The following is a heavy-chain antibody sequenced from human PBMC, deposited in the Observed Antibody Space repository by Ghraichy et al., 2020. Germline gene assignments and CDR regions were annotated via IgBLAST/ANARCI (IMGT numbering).Heavy chain of an antibody. CDR1: GFTFNNYA. CDR2: ISVGGGRT. J-gene: IGHJ4*02. CDR3: AKDTQQTAYGDRDRYFDY. V-gene: IGHV3-23*01. D-gene: IGHD4-17*01. Sequence: GGSLRLSCAASGFTFNNYAMSWVRQAPGKGLEWVAAISVGGGRTYYADSVKGRFTISRDNPKNTLYLQMNSLKAADTAVYYCAKDTQQTAYGDRDRYFDYWGQGTLVTVSS.